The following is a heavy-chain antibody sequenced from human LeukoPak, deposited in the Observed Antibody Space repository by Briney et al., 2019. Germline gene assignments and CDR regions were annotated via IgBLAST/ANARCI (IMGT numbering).Heavy chain of an antibody. J-gene: IGHJ4*02. CDR2: ISSSSNYI. D-gene: IGHD6-19*01. V-gene: IGHV3-21*01. CDR1: GFTFSSYD. CDR3: ARGTLGAWGW. Sequence: PGGSLRLSCAASGFTFSSYDMNWVRQAPGKGLEWVSSISSSSNYIHYADSVKGRFTISRDNAKNSLYLQMNSLRAEDTAGYFCARGTLGAWGWWGQGTLVSVSS.